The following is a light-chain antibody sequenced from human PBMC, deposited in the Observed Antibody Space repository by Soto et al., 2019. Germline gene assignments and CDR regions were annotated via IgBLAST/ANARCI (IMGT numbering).Light chain of an antibody. CDR2: GAS. V-gene: IGKV3-15*01. Sequence: EIVMTQSPATLSVSPGEGVTLSCRASQSLSGNYLAWYQQKPGQAPRVLIYGASSRATGIPARFSGSGSGTEFTLTISSLQSEDFAVYYCHQYDNWPKTFGQGTRLEIK. CDR1: QSLSGN. J-gene: IGKJ5*01. CDR3: HQYDNWPKT.